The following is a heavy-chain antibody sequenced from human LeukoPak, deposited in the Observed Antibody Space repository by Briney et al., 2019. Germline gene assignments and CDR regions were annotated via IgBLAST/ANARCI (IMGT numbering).Heavy chain of an antibody. CDR1: GGSISSYY. D-gene: IGHD3-10*01. J-gene: IGHJ5*02. Sequence: SETLSLTCTVSGGSISSYYWSWIRQPPGKGLEGIGYIDYSGSTNYNPSLKSRVTISVDTSKNQFSLKLSSVTAADTAVYYCARNHLLWFGEFDPWGQGTLVTVSS. CDR3: ARNHLLWFGEFDP. CDR2: IDYSGST. V-gene: IGHV4-59*01.